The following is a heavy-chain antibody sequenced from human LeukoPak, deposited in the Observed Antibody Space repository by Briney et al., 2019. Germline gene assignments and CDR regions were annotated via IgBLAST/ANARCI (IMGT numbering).Heavy chain of an antibody. CDR2: INHRGTS. CDR3: ARVSSSGRNFDY. J-gene: IGHJ4*02. CDR1: GGSFSHHF. Sequence: SETLSLTCAVSGGSFSHHFWSWIRQPPGKGLEWIAEINHRGTSTFNPSLKSRVTISADTSTNQISLNLTSVTAADTAVYYCARVSSSGRNFDYWGQGTLVTVSS. V-gene: IGHV4-34*01. D-gene: IGHD6-6*01.